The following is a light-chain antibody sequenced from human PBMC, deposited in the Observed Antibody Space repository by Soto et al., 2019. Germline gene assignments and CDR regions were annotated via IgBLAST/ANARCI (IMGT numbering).Light chain of an antibody. CDR1: SSDVGGYNY. V-gene: IGLV2-14*01. Sequence: QSAGTQPACVSGSPGQAITISCTGTSSDVGGYNYVSWYQQHPGKAPKLMIYEVSNRPSGVSNRFSGSKSGNTASLTISGLQAEDEADYYCSSYTSSSTYVFGTGTKVTVL. CDR3: SSYTSSSTYV. CDR2: EVS. J-gene: IGLJ1*01.